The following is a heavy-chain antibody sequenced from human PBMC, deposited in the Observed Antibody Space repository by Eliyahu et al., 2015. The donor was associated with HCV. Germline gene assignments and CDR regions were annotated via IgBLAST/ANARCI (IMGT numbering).Heavy chain of an antibody. Sequence: QVQLVESGGGVVQPGXSLRLSCAASGFTFSSYAMHWVRQAPGKGLEWVAVISYDGSNKYYADSVKGRFTISRDNSKNTLYLQMNSLRAEDTAVYYCARVVAVLDYWGQGTLVTVSS. V-gene: IGHV3-30-3*01. CDR2: ISYDGSNK. CDR1: GFTFSSYA. J-gene: IGHJ4*02. D-gene: IGHD2-2*01. CDR3: ARVVAVLDY.